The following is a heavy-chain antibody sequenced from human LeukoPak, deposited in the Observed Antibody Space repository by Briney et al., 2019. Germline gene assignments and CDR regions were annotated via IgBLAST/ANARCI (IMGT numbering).Heavy chain of an antibody. CDR3: TRISKSGSFGY. J-gene: IGHJ4*02. CDR1: GFTFSNAW. D-gene: IGHD1-14*01. Sequence: GGSLRLSCAASGFTFSNAWMNWVRQAPGKGLEWVGRIKSKTDGGTTDYAAPVKGRFTISRDDSTNTLFLQMNSLKTEDTALYYCTRISKSGSFGYWGQGTLVTVSS. V-gene: IGHV3-15*01. CDR2: IKSKTDGGTT.